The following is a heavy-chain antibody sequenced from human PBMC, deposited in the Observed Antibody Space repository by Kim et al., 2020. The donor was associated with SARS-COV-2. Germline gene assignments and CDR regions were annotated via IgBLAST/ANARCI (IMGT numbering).Heavy chain of an antibody. D-gene: IGHD3-16*01. CDR2: ISTSSDYA. J-gene: IGHJ6*02. Sequence: GGSLRLSCVASGFTFSGFYMTWIRQAPGKGLEWISYISTSSDYANYADSVKGRFTISRDNANNPLYLQMNTLRVEDTGVYYCARVLGTSNNYYHYGLDFWGQGTTVTVSS. V-gene: IGHV3-11*06. CDR1: GFTFSGFY. CDR3: ARVLGTSNNYYHYGLDF.